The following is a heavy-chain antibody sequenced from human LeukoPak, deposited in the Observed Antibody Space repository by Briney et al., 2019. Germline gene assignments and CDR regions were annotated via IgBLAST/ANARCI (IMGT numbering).Heavy chain of an antibody. CDR1: GYTFTGYY. V-gene: IGHV1-2*02. CDR2: INPNSGGT. D-gene: IGHD6-19*01. Sequence: ASVKVSCKASGYTFTGYYMHWVRQAPGQGLEWMGWINPNSGGTNYAQKFQGRVTMTRDTSISTAYMELSRLRSDDTAVCYCARVGYSSGWLTYAFDIWGQGTMVTVSS. J-gene: IGHJ3*02. CDR3: ARVGYSSGWLTYAFDI.